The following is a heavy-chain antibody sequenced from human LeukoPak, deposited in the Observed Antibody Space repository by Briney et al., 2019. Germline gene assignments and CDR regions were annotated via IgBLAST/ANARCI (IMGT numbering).Heavy chain of an antibody. Sequence: PSETLSHTCTVSGGSISSYYWSWIRQPPGKGLEWIGYIYYSGSTDYNPSLKSRVTISIDTSKNQFSLKLRSVTAADTAVYYCARDGNALWGQGTLVTVSS. CDR2: IYYSGST. J-gene: IGHJ4*02. CDR3: ARDGNAL. V-gene: IGHV4-59*12. D-gene: IGHD1-1*01. CDR1: GGSISSYY.